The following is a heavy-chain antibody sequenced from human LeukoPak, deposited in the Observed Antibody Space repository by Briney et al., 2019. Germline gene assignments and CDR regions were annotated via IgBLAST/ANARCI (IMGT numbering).Heavy chain of an antibody. Sequence: SETLSLTCTVSDVSNSSSNSYWGWIRQPPGKGLEWIGSIYYSGNTYYNASLKSQVSISIDTSKNQFSLKLTSVTAADTAVYYCARQTGSGLFILPGGQGTLVTVSS. V-gene: IGHV4-39*01. J-gene: IGHJ4*02. CDR3: ARQTGSGLFILP. CDR2: IYYSGNT. D-gene: IGHD3/OR15-3a*01. CDR1: DVSNSSSNSY.